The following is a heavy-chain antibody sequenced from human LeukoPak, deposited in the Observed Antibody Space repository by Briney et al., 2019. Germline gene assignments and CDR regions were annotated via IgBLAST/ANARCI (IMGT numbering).Heavy chain of an antibody. D-gene: IGHD6-19*01. J-gene: IGHJ5*02. Sequence: GGSLRLSCAASGFTFSSYSMNWVRQAPGKGLEWVSYISSSSSTIYYADSVKGRFTISGDNAKNSLYLQMNSLRAEDTAVYYCARDSSGWYHWFDPWGQGTLVTVSS. CDR1: GFTFSSYS. CDR3: ARDSSGWYHWFDP. CDR2: ISSSSSTI. V-gene: IGHV3-48*01.